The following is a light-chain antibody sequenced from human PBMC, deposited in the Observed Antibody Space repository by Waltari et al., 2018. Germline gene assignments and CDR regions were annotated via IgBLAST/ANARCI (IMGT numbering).Light chain of an antibody. CDR3: ISYTSTTTYVV. J-gene: IGLJ2*01. CDR1: RGDVGGYDY. CDR2: DVN. V-gene: IGLV2-14*03. Sequence: QSALTQPASVSASPGQSITISCTGTRGDVGGYDYVSWYQQHPGKAPPLIIYDVNKRPSGVSHRFSASKSGNTASLTIFGLQAEDEADYYCISYTSTTTYVVVGGGTKLTVL.